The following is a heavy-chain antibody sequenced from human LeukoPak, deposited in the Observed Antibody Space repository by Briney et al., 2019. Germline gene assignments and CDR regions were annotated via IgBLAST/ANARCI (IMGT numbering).Heavy chain of an antibody. CDR3: ARGTTFGVVIPNYYYMDV. CDR1: GGSISTYY. CDR2: IFYSGST. Sequence: SETLSLTCTVSGGSISTYYWSWIRQPPGKGLGWIGYIFYSGSTTYNPSLKSRVTISVDTSQNQFSLILRSVTAADTAVYYCARGTTFGVVIPNYYYMDVWGKGTTVTVSS. J-gene: IGHJ6*03. V-gene: IGHV4-59*01. D-gene: IGHD3-3*01.